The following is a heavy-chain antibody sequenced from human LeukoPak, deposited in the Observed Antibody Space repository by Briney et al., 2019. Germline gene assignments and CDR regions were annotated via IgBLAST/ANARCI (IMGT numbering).Heavy chain of an antibody. D-gene: IGHD3-16*02. CDR1: GFTFSDYY. J-gene: IGHJ5*02. CDR3: ARDRSLSWFDL. V-gene: IGHV3-33*08. CDR2: IYYDGSNE. Sequence: PGGSLRLSCAASGFTFSDYYMSWIRQAPGKGLEWVGIIYYDGSNEYYGGSVKGRFTISRDNSKNMLFLQMNSLRAEDTAVYYCARDRSLSWFDLWGQGTLVTVSS.